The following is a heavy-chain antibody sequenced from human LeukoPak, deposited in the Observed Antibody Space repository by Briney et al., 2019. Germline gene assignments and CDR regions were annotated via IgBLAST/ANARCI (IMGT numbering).Heavy chain of an antibody. Sequence: PGGSLRLSCAASGLTFSDFWMHWVRQPPGKGLVWVALVKGDGRTTIYADSVKGRFTISRDNAKNTLYLQMNSLRGDDSGVYYCATGHSYGYDYWGQGVLVTVSS. J-gene: IGHJ4*02. CDR1: GLTFSDFW. CDR3: ATGHSYGYDY. V-gene: IGHV3-74*01. CDR2: VKGDGRTT. D-gene: IGHD5-18*01.